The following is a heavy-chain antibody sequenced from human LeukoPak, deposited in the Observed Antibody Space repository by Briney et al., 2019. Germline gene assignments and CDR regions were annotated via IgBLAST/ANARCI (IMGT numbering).Heavy chain of an antibody. Sequence: GGSLTLSCAASGFTFSSYNMNWVRQAPGKGLEWVSGITGDATSTYYSDSVNGRFTVSRDNSKNTLYLHMNSLSAEDTAVYYCARDLFWGSYTSWGQGTLVTVSS. J-gene: IGHJ4*02. D-gene: IGHD3-16*01. CDR3: ARDLFWGSYTS. CDR2: ITGDATST. V-gene: IGHV3-23*01. CDR1: GFTFSSYN.